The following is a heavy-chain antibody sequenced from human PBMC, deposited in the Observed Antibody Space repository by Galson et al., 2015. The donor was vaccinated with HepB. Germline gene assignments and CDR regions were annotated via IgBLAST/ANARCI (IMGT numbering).Heavy chain of an antibody. D-gene: IGHD6-13*01. Sequence: SVKVSCKASGYTFTSYGISWVRQAPGQGLEWMGWISAYNGNTNYAQKLQGRVTMTTDTSTSTAYMELRSLRSDDTAVYYCAREYSSPVERDYYYYGMDVWGQGTTVTVSS. CDR2: ISAYNGNT. CDR1: GYTFTSYG. CDR3: AREYSSPVERDYYYYGMDV. V-gene: IGHV1-18*04. J-gene: IGHJ6*02.